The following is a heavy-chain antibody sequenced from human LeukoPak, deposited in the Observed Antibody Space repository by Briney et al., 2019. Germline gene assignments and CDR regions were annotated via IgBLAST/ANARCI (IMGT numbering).Heavy chain of an antibody. Sequence: SETLSLTCGVSGYSISSGYYWGWIRQSPGKGLEWIGSMYHTGNTNYNPSLKSRVTISVDTSKNQFSLRLTSVTAADTAVYYCARDGEVVNAIIRFFDYWGQGTLVTVSS. CDR1: GYSISSGYY. V-gene: IGHV4-38-2*02. J-gene: IGHJ4*02. CDR2: MYHTGNT. CDR3: ARDGEVVNAIIRFFDY. D-gene: IGHD2-21*01.